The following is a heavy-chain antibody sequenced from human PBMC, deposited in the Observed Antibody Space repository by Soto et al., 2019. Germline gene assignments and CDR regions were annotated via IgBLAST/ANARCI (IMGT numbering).Heavy chain of an antibody. CDR1: GFSLSPSGVG. J-gene: IGHJ4*02. CDR3: AHYDTMVRGVSHLSFDY. CDR2: IYWDYDK. V-gene: IGHV2-5*02. Sequence: SGPTLVNHTQTLTLTCTFSGFSLSPSGVGVGWIRQPPGKALEWLARIYWDYDKRYSPALKSRLTIAKDTSKNQVVLTMTNMDPVDTATYYCAHYDTMVRGVSHLSFDYWGQGTLVTVSS. D-gene: IGHD3-10*01.